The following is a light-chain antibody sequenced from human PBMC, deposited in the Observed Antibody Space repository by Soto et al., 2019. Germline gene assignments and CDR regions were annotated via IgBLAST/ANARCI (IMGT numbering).Light chain of an antibody. CDR3: QQRSNWPPAPS. V-gene: IGKV3-11*01. CDR2: DAS. CDR1: QSVRTF. J-gene: IGKJ4*01. Sequence: EIVLTQSPATLSLSPGESATLSCKASQSVRTFLAWYQQKPGQTPRLLIYDASKRATGIPARFSGSGSGTDFTLTISSLEPEDFAVYYCQQRSNWPPAPSFGGGTKVEI.